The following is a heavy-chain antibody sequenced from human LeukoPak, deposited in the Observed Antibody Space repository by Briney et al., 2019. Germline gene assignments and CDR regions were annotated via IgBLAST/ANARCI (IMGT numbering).Heavy chain of an antibody. D-gene: IGHD6-13*01. CDR1: RFTFSSYS. CDR3: ARDSIQQQLVLEDRGYPYYFEH. Sequence: GGSLRLSCAASRFTFSSYSMNWVRQAPGKGLEWVSSISSSGNYIYYADSVKGRFTISRDNAKNSLYLQMNSLRAEDTAVYYCARDSIQQQLVLEDRGYPYYFEHWGPGTLVTVSS. V-gene: IGHV3-21*01. J-gene: IGHJ4*02. CDR2: ISSSGNYI.